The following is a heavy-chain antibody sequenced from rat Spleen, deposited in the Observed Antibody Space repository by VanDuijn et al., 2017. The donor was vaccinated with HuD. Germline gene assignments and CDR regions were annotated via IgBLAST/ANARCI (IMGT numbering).Heavy chain of an antibody. D-gene: IGHD1-11*01. V-gene: IGHV2-13*01. CDR2: IWGNGNT. CDR3: ARGGLGDY. Sequence: QVQLKESGPGLVQPSQTLSLTCTVAGFSLTNYNVHWFRQPPGKGLEWMGVIWGNGNTNYNSPLKSRLSISWDTSKSQVYLKMNSLQTEDTATYYCARGGLGDYWGQGIMVTVSS. CDR1: GFSLTNYN. J-gene: IGHJ2*01.